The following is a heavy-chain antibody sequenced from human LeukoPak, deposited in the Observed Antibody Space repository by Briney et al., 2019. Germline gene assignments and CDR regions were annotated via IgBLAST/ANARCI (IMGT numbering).Heavy chain of an antibody. CDR3: TSGEYTQGSDV. D-gene: IGHD4-17*01. CDR1: DGSINSAYR. Sequence: SQTLSLTCTVSDGSINSAYRWTWIRQSAGKGLEWIGRVDTSGSTKYNPSLKSRVTISFDTSKNQFSLRLTSVTAADTAVYYCTSGEYTQGSDVWGQGTMVTVTS. CDR2: VDTSGST. J-gene: IGHJ3*01. V-gene: IGHV4-61*02.